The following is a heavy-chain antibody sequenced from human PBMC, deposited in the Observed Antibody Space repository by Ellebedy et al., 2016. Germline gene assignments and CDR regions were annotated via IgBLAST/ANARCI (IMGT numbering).Heavy chain of an antibody. D-gene: IGHD4-23*01. J-gene: IGHJ4*02. Sequence: ASVKVSCKASGYTFTGYYMHWVRQAPGQGLEWMGRINPSGGSTSYAQKFQGRVTMTRDTSASTAYMELSSLRSEDTAVYYCARDYGGNPRYYFDYWGQGTLVTVSS. CDR2: INPSGGST. V-gene: IGHV1-46*01. CDR1: GYTFTGYY. CDR3: ARDYGGNPRYYFDY.